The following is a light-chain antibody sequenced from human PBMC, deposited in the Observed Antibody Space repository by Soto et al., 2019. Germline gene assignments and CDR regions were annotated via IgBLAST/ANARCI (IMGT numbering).Light chain of an antibody. Sequence: ESVLTQSPGTLSLSPGERATLSCRASQSVSSNSLAWYQQKPGQAPRLLIYGASSRATGTPDRFSGSGSGTDFPLTISRLEPEDFAVYYVQQFGGSPPSWTFGQGTKVEI. CDR2: GAS. V-gene: IGKV3-20*01. CDR3: QQFGGSPPSWT. CDR1: QSVSSNS. J-gene: IGKJ1*01.